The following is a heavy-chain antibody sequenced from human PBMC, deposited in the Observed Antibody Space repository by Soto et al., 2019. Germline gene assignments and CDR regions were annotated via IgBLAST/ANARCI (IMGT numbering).Heavy chain of an antibody. CDR1: GFTFSIYA. J-gene: IGHJ6*02. CDR3: AKDRGGSSWFYGLDV. CDR2: INIGGGST. D-gene: IGHD6-19*01. V-gene: IGHV3-23*01. Sequence: PEGSLRLSCVASGFTFSIYAMNWVRQAPGKGLEWVSAINIGGGSTHYADSVKGRFTISRDNSKNTLYLQMNSLTAEDTAVYYCAKDRGGSSWFYGLDVWGQGTTVTVSS.